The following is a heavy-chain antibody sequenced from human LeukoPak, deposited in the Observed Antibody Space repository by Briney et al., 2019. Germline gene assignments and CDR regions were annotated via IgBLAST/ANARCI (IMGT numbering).Heavy chain of an antibody. CDR3: ARWANWFGP. CDR1: GGSVSDYY. Sequence: PSGTLSLTCTISGGSVSDYYWSWIRQSPGKGLEWIGYIYHTGSTSYSPSLKSRVTISADTSQNQFSLKLSSVTAADTAVYYCARWANWFGPWGQGTLVTVSS. J-gene: IGHJ5*02. CDR2: IYHTGST. V-gene: IGHV4-59*02.